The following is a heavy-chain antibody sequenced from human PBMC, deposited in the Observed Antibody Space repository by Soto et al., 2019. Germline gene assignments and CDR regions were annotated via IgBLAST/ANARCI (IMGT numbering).Heavy chain of an antibody. CDR3: ARGYSFFNNYLDY. J-gene: IGHJ4*02. CDR1: GFTLNDYA. V-gene: IGHV3-23*01. D-gene: IGHD5-18*01. CDR2: LSGSGSTT. Sequence: EVQLLESGGGLVQPGGSLRLSCAVSGFTLNDYAMSWVRQAPGKGLDWVSSLSGSGSTTYYADSVRGRFTISRDNSRTTLYLEMSSLRAEYTAVYYCARGYSFFNNYLDYWGQGALVTVSS.